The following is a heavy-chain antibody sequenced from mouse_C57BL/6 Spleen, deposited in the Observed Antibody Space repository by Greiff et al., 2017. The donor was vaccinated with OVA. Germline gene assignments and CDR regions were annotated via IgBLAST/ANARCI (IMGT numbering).Heavy chain of an antibody. Sequence: DVKVEESEGGLVQPGRSLKLSCTASGFTFSDYYMAWVRQVPEKGLEWVANINYDGSSTYYLDSLKSRFIISRDNAKNILYLQMSSLKSEDTATYYCARGAAGAMDYWGQGTSVTVSS. CDR3: ARGAAGAMDY. CDR2: INYDGSST. J-gene: IGHJ4*01. CDR1: GFTFSDYY. V-gene: IGHV5-16*01.